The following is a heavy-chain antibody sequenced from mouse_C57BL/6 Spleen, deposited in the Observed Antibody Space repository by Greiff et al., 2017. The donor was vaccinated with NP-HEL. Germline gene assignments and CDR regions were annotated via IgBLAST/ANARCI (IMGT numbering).Heavy chain of an antibody. CDR2: IHPNSGST. V-gene: IGHV1-64*01. Sequence: VQLQQPGAELVKPGASVTLSCKASVYTFTSYWMHLVKQRPGQGLEWIGMIHPNSGSTNYNEKFKSKATLTVDKSSSTAYMQLSSLTSEDSAVYYCATSYGNPGGFAYWGQGTLVTVSA. CDR1: VYTFTSYW. D-gene: IGHD2-1*01. CDR3: ATSYGNPGGFAY. J-gene: IGHJ3*01.